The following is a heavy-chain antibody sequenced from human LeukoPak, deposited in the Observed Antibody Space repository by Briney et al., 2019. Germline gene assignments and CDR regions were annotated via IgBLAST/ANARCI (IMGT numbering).Heavy chain of an antibody. Sequence: PGGSLRLSCAASGFTFSSYELNWVRQAPGKGLEWVSYISSSGSTIYYADSAKGRFTISRDNAKNSLYLQMNSLRAEDTAVYYCARDIVATIAYYYGMDVWGQGTTVTVSS. CDR3: ARDIVATIAYYYGMDV. CDR1: GFTFSSYE. J-gene: IGHJ6*02. CDR2: ISSSGSTI. V-gene: IGHV3-48*03. D-gene: IGHD5-12*01.